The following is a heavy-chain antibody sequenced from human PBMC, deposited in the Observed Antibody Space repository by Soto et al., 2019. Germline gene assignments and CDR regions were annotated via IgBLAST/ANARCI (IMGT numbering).Heavy chain of an antibody. CDR1: GFTFSSYA. Sequence: EVQLLESGGGLVQPGGSLRLSCAASGFTFSSYAMSWVRQTPGKGLEWVSGVLGGGGSTFYAESVKGRFTISRDNSKNTLYVQMNSLRAEDTAIYYCARKGPPRDAFDIWGQGTMVTVSS. CDR3: ARKGPPRDAFDI. J-gene: IGHJ3*02. V-gene: IGHV3-23*01. CDR2: VLGGGGST.